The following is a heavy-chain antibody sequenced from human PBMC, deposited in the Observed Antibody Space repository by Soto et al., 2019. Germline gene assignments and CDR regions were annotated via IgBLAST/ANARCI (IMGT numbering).Heavy chain of an antibody. V-gene: IGHV3-33*01. CDR3: VRGGSVVSTGAISDY. Sequence: QVQLVESGGGVVQPGRSLRLSCVASGFTFSSYGMHWVRRAPGKGLEWVAVIWSDGSNQYYTDSVMGRFTISRDNSKNTLYLQMNGLRAEDTALYYCVRGGSVVSTGAISDYWGQGTLVTVSS. D-gene: IGHD5-12*01. CDR1: GFTFSSYG. J-gene: IGHJ4*02. CDR2: IWSDGSNQ.